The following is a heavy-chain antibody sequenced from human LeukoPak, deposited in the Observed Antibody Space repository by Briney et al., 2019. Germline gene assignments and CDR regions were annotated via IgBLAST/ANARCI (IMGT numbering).Heavy chain of an antibody. CDR2: IYYSGST. V-gene: IGHV4-59*01. CDR3: ATKGPRRGYFDY. CDR1: SGSIRTSY. Sequence: SETLSLTCTVSSGSIRTSYCSWIRQPPGKGLEWIGYIYYSGSTNYNPSLKSRVTISVDTSRNQFSLKLSSVTAADTAVYYCATKGPRRGYFDYWGQGTLVAVSS. J-gene: IGHJ4*02.